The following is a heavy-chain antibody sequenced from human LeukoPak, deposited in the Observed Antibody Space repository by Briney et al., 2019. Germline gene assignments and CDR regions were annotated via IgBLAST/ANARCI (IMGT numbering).Heavy chain of an antibody. J-gene: IGHJ1*01. Sequence: SETPSLTCAVYGGSFSDYYWSWIRQPPGKGLEWIGEINNSGITNYNPSLKSRVTISVDTSKNQFSLKLSSVTAADTAVYYCAYSSAFQQHLGQGTLVTVFS. D-gene: IGHD3-22*01. CDR3: AYSSAFQQH. CDR1: GGSFSDYY. V-gene: IGHV4-34*01. CDR2: INNSGIT.